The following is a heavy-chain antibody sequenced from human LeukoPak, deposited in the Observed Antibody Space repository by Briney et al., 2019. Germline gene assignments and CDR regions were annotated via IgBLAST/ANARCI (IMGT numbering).Heavy chain of an antibody. V-gene: IGHV3-30-3*01. CDR3: AREIGIAVAGAYDY. J-gene: IGHJ4*02. CDR2: ISYDGSNK. D-gene: IGHD6-19*01. Sequence: GGSLRLSCAASGFTFGSYAMHWVRQAPGKGLEWVAVISYDGSNKCYADSVKGRFTISRDNSKNTLYLQMNSLRAEDTAVYYCAREIGIAVAGAYDYWGQGTLVTVSS. CDR1: GFTFGSYA.